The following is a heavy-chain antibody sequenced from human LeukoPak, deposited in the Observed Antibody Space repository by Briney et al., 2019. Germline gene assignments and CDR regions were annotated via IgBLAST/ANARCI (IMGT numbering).Heavy chain of an antibody. CDR1: GFILSDHY. J-gene: IGHJ4*02. CDR3: TRDESAL. Sequence: GGSLRLSCAASGFILSDHYVDWVRQAPGKGLEWVVRSRNKANSYSTEYAASVRGRFTVSRDLLKNSVYLQMNSLKTEDTAMYYCTRDESALWGQGTLVTASS. V-gene: IGHV3-72*01. CDR2: SRNKANSYST.